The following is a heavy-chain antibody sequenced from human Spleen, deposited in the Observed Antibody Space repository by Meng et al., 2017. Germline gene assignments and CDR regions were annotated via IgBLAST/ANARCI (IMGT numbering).Heavy chain of an antibody. CDR1: GGSFSSYY. J-gene: IGHJ4*02. CDR2: INHNGRT. CDR3: ARGSASGYYPIDY. D-gene: IGHD5-12*01. Sequence: HLRPWGAGPLKPSETLSLTFGVSGGSFSSYYWTLIRQPPGKGLEWIGEINHNGRTNYNPSLKSRVTISVDTSKKQFSLRLTSVTAADTAVYYCARGSASGYYPIDYWGQGTLVTVSS. V-gene: IGHV4-34*02.